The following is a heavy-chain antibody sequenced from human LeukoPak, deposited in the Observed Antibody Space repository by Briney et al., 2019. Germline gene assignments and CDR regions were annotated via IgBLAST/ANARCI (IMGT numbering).Heavy chain of an antibody. J-gene: IGHJ5*02. Sequence: EASVKVSCKASGGTFSSYTISWVRQAPGQGLEWMGSIIPILGIANYAQKFQGRVTITADKSTSTAYMELSSLRSEDTAVYYCARDHDYYDSSGPPSWGQGTLVTVSS. V-gene: IGHV1-69*04. CDR2: IIPILGIA. CDR1: GGTFSSYT. CDR3: ARDHDYYDSSGPPS. D-gene: IGHD3-22*01.